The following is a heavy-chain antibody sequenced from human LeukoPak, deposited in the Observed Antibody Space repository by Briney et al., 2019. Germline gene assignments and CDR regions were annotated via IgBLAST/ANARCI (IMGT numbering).Heavy chain of an antibody. D-gene: IGHD2-2*01. V-gene: IGHV1-69*01. CDR1: GGTFGSYG. J-gene: IGHJ4*02. CDR3: ARGPRFGVVVPAAFDY. Sequence: SVKVSCKAPGGTFGSYGISWVRPAPGQGLEWMGGIIPIFGTANYAQKFQGRVTITADESTSTAYMELSSLRSEDTAVYYCARGPRFGVVVPAAFDYWGQGTLVTVSS. CDR2: IIPIFGTA.